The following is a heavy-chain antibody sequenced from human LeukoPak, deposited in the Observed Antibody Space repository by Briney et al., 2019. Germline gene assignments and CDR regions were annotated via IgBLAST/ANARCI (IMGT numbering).Heavy chain of an antibody. CDR1: GFTFYDYA. D-gene: IGHD5-18*01. Sequence: GRSLRLSCAASGFTFYDYAMHWVRQAPGKGLEWVSGIRWNCGSIGYAASVKGRFTISRDNAKNSPYLQMNSLRAEDTALYYCAKDPSGYSYGWEPPSPYYFDYWGQGTLVTVSS. CDR2: IRWNCGSI. J-gene: IGHJ4*02. V-gene: IGHV3-9*01. CDR3: AKDPSGYSYGWEPPSPYYFDY.